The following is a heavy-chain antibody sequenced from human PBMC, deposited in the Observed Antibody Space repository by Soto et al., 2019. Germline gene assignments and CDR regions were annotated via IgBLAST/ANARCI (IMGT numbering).Heavy chain of an antibody. CDR1: GGSISSYY. J-gene: IGHJ6*02. CDR2: IYYSGST. V-gene: IGHV4-59*01. D-gene: IGHD3-10*01. CDR3: VRDLWVTMVRGVTNYYYYGMDV. Sequence: PSETLSLTCTVSGGSISSYYWSWIRQPPGKGLEWIGYIYYSGSTNYNPSLKSRVTISVDTSKNQFSLKLSSVTAADTAVYYCVRDLWVTMVRGVTNYYYYGMDVWGQGTTVTVSS.